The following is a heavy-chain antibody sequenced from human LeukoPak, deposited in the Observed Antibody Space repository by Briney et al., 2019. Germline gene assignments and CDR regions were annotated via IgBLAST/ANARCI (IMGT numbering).Heavy chain of an antibody. D-gene: IGHD6-6*01. CDR3: AGSSSSGDAFDI. V-gene: IGHV3-7*01. J-gene: IGHJ3*02. CDR2: IKQDGSEK. CDR1: GFTFSSYS. Sequence: GGSLRLSCAASGFTFSSYSMNWVRQAPGKGLEWVANIKQDGSEKYYVDSVKGRFTISRDNAKNSLYLQMNSLRAEDTAVYYCAGSSSSGDAFDIWGQGTMVTVSS.